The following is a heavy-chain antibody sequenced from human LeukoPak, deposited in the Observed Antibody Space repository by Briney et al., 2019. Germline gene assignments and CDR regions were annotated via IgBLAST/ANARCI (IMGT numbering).Heavy chain of an antibody. J-gene: IGHJ4*02. V-gene: IGHV3-48*04. CDR1: GFTFSNAC. CDR2: ISSSGSTI. Sequence: GGSLRLSCAASGFTFSNACMNWVRQAPGKGLEWVSYISSSGSTIYYADSVKGRFTISRDNAKNSLYLQMNSLRAEDTAVYYCASSGGSGYDLEYWGQGNLVTVSS. D-gene: IGHD5-12*01. CDR3: ASSGGSGYDLEY.